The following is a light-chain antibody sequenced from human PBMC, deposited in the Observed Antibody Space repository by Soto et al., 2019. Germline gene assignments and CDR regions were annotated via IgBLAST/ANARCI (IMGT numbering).Light chain of an antibody. Sequence: QSALPQPASLSGSPAQSFTISCTGTSRDVGGYNYVSWKQQHPPKAPKPTTYEISNRPSGGSYRFSGSKSDTTASLTISGLQAEDEADYYCYSYTTSSTYVFGTGSKVTVL. CDR1: SRDVGGYNY. V-gene: IGLV2-14*01. CDR2: EIS. J-gene: IGLJ1*01. CDR3: YSYTTSSTYV.